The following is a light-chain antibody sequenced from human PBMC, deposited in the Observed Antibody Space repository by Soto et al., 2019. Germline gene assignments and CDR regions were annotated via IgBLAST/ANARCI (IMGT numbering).Light chain of an antibody. V-gene: IGKV1-39*01. CDR1: QDIGXX. CDR3: XXSYSTLFT. J-gene: IGKJ3*01. CDR2: DAS. Sequence: DIQMTQSPSSLSASVGDRVTITCRAGQDIGXXSNWYQLQPGKAPTLLFYDASRWQSGVPSRFSGSGSGTDXXXXXXXLXREDFAXYXCXXSYSTLFTLGPGTKVDIK.